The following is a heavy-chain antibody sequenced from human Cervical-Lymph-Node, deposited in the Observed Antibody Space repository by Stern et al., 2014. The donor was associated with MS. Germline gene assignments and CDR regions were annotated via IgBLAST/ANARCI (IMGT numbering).Heavy chain of an antibody. D-gene: IGHD2-15*01. V-gene: IGHV1-3*01. J-gene: IGHJ6*02. CDR1: GFILSNYA. CDR2: INAGNGNT. Sequence: QLVQSGAEVKKPGASVKVSCKASGFILSNYAMHWVRQAPGQRLEWMGWINAGNGNTEYSQELQGRVTINRDTSASTAYMELRSLRSEDTAIYYCARGEYCSGGTCYKYYGLDVWGLGTTVTVSS. CDR3: ARGEYCSGGTCYKYYGLDV.